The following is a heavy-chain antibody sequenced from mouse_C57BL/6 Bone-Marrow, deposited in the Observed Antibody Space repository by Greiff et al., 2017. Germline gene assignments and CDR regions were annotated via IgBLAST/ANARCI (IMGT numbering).Heavy chain of an antibody. J-gene: IGHJ2*01. CDR3: ARRDYYGRYFDY. CDR2: INPNYGTT. Sequence: VHVKQSGPELVKPGASVKISCKASGYSFTDYNMNWVKQSNGKSLEWFGVINPNYGTTSYNQKFKGKATLTVDQSSSTAYMQLNSLTSEDSAVYYCARRDYYGRYFDYWGQGTTLTVSS. V-gene: IGHV1-39*01. CDR1: GYSFTDYN. D-gene: IGHD1-1*01.